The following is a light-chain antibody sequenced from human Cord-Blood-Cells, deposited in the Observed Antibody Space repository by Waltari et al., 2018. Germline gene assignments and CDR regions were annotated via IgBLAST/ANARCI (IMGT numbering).Light chain of an antibody. J-gene: IGKJ4*01. V-gene: IGKV1-27*01. Sequence: DIQMTQPPSSLSASVGDRATFTCRASQGIRHYLAWHQQKPGKVPKLLVYAASTFQSGVRSRFSGNGSGIHFTLTIRSLQPADFATYYFLQYNGSPLPFGGGTKVEIK. CDR3: LQYNGSPLP. CDR2: AAS. CDR1: QGIRHY.